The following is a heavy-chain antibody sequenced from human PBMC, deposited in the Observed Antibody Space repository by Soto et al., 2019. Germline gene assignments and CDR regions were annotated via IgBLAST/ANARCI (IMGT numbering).Heavy chain of an antibody. CDR1: GGSISSSSYY. Sequence: SETLSLTCTVSGGSISSSSYYWGWIRQPPGKGLEWIGSIYYSGSTYYNPSLKSRVTISVDTSKNQFSLKLSSVTAADTAVYYCARRRYCSSTSCFYNWFDPWGQGTLVTVSS. CDR2: IYYSGST. J-gene: IGHJ5*02. D-gene: IGHD2-2*01. CDR3: ARRRYCSSTSCFYNWFDP. V-gene: IGHV4-39*01.